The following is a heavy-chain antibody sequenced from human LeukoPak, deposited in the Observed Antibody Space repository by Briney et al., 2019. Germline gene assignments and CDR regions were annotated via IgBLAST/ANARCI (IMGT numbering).Heavy chain of an antibody. CDR3: ARDPRITIFGVVIEAYYMDV. CDR2: INPNSGGT. CDR1: GYTFTGYY. Sequence: GASVKASCKASGYTFTGYYMHWVRQAPGQGLEWMGWINPNSGGTNYAQKFQGRVTMTRDTSISTAYMELSRLRSDDTAVYYCARDPRITIFGVVIEAYYMDVWGKGTTVTVSS. J-gene: IGHJ6*03. V-gene: IGHV1-2*02. D-gene: IGHD3-3*01.